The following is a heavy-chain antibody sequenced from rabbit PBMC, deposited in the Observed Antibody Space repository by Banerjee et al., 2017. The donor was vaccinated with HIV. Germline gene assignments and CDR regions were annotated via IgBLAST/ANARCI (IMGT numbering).Heavy chain of an antibody. CDR3: ARDLAGVIGWNFNL. CDR1: GFDFSNYYL. Sequence: QEQLKETGGGLVQPGGSLTLSCKASGFDFSNYYLSWVRQAPGKGLEWIGCVSTSSGNTYYASWAKGRFTISKTSSTTVTLQMTSLTAADTATYFCARDLAGVIGWNFNLWGPGTLVTVS. J-gene: IGHJ4*01. V-gene: IGHV1S45*01. D-gene: IGHD4-1*01. CDR2: VSTSSGNT.